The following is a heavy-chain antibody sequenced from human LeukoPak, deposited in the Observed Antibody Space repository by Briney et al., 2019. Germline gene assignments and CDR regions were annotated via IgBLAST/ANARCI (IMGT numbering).Heavy chain of an antibody. V-gene: IGHV1-69*13. Sequence: GASVKVSCKASGGTFSSYAISWVRQAPGQGLEWMGRIIPIFGTANYAQKFQGRVTITADESTSTAYMELSSLRSEDTAVYYCARPNNYYGSGFDPWGQGTLVTVSS. CDR3: ARPNNYYGSGFDP. D-gene: IGHD3-10*01. J-gene: IGHJ5*02. CDR1: GGTFSSYA. CDR2: IIPIFGTA.